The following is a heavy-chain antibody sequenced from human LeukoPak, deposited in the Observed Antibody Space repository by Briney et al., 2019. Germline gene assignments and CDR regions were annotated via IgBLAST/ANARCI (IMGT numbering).Heavy chain of an antibody. CDR2: IRSKPYGGTT. V-gene: IGHV3-49*04. J-gene: IGHJ4*02. CDR3: TTGSATGTGSGY. Sequence: GGSLRLSCAASGFTFGDYVMSWVRQAPGKGLEWVGFIRSKPYGGTTEYAASVKGRFIISRDDSKTIAYLQMNSLKSEDTAVYYCTTGSATGTGSGYWGQGTLVTVSS. D-gene: IGHD6-13*01. CDR1: GFTFGDYV.